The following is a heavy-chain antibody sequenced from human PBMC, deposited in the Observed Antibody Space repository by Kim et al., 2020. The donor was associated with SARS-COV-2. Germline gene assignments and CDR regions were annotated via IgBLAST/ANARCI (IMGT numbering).Heavy chain of an antibody. J-gene: IGHJ6*03. CDR1: GGSFSGYY. CDR2: INHSGST. D-gene: IGHD6-6*01. CDR3: ARVSSAFPYYYYMDV. Sequence: SETLSLTCAVYGGSFSGYYWSWIRQPPGKGLEWIGEINHSGSTNYNPSLKSRVTISVDTSKNQFSLKLSSVTAADTAVYYCARVSSAFPYYYYMDVWGKGTTVTVSS. V-gene: IGHV4-34*01.